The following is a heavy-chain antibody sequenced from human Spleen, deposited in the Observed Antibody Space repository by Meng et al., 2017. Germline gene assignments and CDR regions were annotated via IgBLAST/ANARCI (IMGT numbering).Heavy chain of an antibody. CDR1: GHSISSGYY. CDR2: MYHSGNT. V-gene: IGHV4-38-2*02. Sequence: SETLSLTCNVFGHSISSGYYWGWIRQPPGKGLEWIGSMYHSGNTCYNPSLKSRVTLSVDTSKNQFSLKLSSVTAADTAVYYCARVPVIVGATTVYYYYGMDVWGQGTTVTVSS. D-gene: IGHD1-26*01. J-gene: IGHJ6*02. CDR3: ARVPVIVGATTVYYYYGMDV.